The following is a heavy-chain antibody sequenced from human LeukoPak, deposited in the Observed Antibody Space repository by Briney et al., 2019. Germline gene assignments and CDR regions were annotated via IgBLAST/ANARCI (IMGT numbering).Heavy chain of an antibody. J-gene: IGHJ4*02. Sequence: PGGSLRLSCAASGFTFSSYSMNWVRQAPGKGLEWVSSISSSSSYIYYSDSVKGRFTISRDNSKNTLYLQMNSLRAEDTAVYYCARRAGAYSHPYDYWGQGTLVTVSS. D-gene: IGHD4/OR15-4a*01. CDR1: GFTFSSYS. V-gene: IGHV3-21*04. CDR3: ARRAGAYSHPYDY. CDR2: ISSSSSYI.